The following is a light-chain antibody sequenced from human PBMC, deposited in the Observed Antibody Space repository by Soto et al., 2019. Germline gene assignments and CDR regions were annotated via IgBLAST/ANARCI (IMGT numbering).Light chain of an antibody. V-gene: IGKV1-5*01. J-gene: IGKJ1*01. CDR3: QHRT. CDR2: DAS. CDR1: QTVGSW. Sequence: DIQMTQSPSTLSASVGDRVTITCRASQTVGSWLAWYQQKPGKAPKLLIYDASSLESGVPSRFSGSGSRTEFTLTIRSLQPDDFATYYCQHRTFGTGTKVDIX.